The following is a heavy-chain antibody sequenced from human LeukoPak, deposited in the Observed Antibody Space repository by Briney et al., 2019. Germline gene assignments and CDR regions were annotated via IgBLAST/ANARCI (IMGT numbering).Heavy chain of an antibody. V-gene: IGHV4-30-4*08. D-gene: IGHD3-10*01. CDR3: ARAGIYGSGSYSPNWFDP. CDR1: GGSISSGDYY. CDR2: IYYSGST. Sequence: PSETLSLTCTVAGGSISSGDYYWSWIRQPPGKGLEWIGYIYYSGSTYYNPSLKSRVTISVDTSKNQFSLNLSSVTAADTAVYYCARAGIYGSGSYSPNWFDPWGQGTLVTVSS. J-gene: IGHJ5*02.